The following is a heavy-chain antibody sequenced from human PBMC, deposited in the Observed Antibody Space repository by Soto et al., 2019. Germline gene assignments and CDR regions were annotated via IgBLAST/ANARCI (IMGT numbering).Heavy chain of an antibody. CDR1: GFTFSSYG. J-gene: IGHJ4*02. CDR3: ARAKWELLRYPDNFDY. CDR2: IWYDGSNK. V-gene: IGHV3-33*08. Sequence: GGSLRLSCAASGFTFSSYGMHWVRQAPGKGLEWVAVIWYDGSNKYYADSVKGRFTISRDNSNNTLYLQMNSLRAEDTAVYYCARAKWELLRYPDNFDYWGQGSLVTVSS. D-gene: IGHD1-26*01.